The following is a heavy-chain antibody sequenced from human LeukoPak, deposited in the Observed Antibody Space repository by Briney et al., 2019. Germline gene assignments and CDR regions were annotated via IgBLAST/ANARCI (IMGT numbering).Heavy chain of an antibody. D-gene: IGHD3/OR15-3a*01. CDR2: INHSGTT. CDR1: GGSFSGYY. V-gene: IGHV4-34*01. J-gene: IGHJ4*02. CDR3: ARGGLANYFDY. Sequence: SETLSLTCVVYGGSFSGYYWSWIRQPPGKGLEWIGEINHSGTTNYNPSLKSRVIISVDTSKNQFSLKLTSVTAADTAVYYCARGGLANYFDYWGQGTLVPVSS.